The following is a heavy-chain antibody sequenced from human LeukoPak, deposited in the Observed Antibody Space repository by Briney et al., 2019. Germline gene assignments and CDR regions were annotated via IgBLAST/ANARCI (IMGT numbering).Heavy chain of an antibody. V-gene: IGHV4-4*07. J-gene: IGHJ5*02. CDR1: GGSITSYY. CDR3: SRGGATDL. Sequence: SETLSLTCTVYGGSITSYYWSWIRQPAGKGLEWIGRIFTSGSTSYNPSLKSRVTMSLDTSKNQFSLKLSSVTAADTAVYYCSRGGATDLWGQGTLVTVSS. D-gene: IGHD4/OR15-4a*01. CDR2: IFTSGST.